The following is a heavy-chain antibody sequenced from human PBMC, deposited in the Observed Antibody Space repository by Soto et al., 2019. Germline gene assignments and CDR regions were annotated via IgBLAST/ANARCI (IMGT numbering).Heavy chain of an antibody. CDR2: IIPILGIA. Sequence: QVQLVQSGAEVKKPGSSVKVSCKASGGTFSSYTISWVRQAPGQGLEWMGRIIPILGIANYSQKFKGRVTITADKSTSTAYMELSSLRSEDTAVYYCARGWYSSSWYSVDYWGQGTLVTVSS. J-gene: IGHJ4*02. CDR1: GGTFSSYT. D-gene: IGHD6-13*01. V-gene: IGHV1-69*02. CDR3: ARGWYSSSWYSVDY.